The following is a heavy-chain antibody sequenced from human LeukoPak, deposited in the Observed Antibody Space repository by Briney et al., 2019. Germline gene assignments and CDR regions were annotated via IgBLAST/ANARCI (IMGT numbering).Heavy chain of an antibody. D-gene: IGHD4-17*01. J-gene: IGHJ6*04. V-gene: IGHV1-46*01. CDR3: ARGGVRSIYGDKGRMDA. CDR1: GYTFTDYY. Sequence: ASVKVSCKASGYTFTDYYMHWVRQAPGQGLEWMGIINPSGSTTNYAQKFQGRVTMTRDMSTTTVYMDLSSLTYEDTAVYYCARGGVRSIYGDKGRMDAWGKGTTVTVSS. CDR2: INPSGSTT.